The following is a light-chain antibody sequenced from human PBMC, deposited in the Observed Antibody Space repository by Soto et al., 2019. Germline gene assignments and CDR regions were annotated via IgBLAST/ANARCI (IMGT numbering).Light chain of an antibody. J-gene: IGKJ1*01. CDR1: QSLSNNY. CDR2: GAS. V-gene: IGKV3-20*01. Sequence: EVVLTQSPGTLSLSPGERATLSCRASQSLSNNYLAWFQQKPGQAPRLLIYGASSRATGIPDRFSGSGSGTDFTLTISRLEPEDFAVYYCQQFRTFGQGTKVDIK. CDR3: QQFRT.